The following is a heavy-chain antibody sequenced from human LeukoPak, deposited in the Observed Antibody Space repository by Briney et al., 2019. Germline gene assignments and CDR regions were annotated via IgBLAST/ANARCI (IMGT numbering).Heavy chain of an antibody. Sequence: GGSLRLSCAASGFTFNNVWMNWGRQAPGKGLEWVGRIKSKTNGGTTEYAAPVKGRFTILRDNSKNTLYLQMNSLKTEDTAVYYCMLGSGSYDSSDFDYWGQGTLVTVSS. V-gene: IGHV3-15*07. CDR2: IKSKTNGGTT. CDR1: GFTFNNVW. D-gene: IGHD3-22*01. J-gene: IGHJ4*02. CDR3: MLGSGSYDSSDFDY.